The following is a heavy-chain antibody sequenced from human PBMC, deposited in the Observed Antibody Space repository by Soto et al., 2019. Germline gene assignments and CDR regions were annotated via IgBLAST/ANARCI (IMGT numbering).Heavy chain of an antibody. J-gene: IGHJ2*01. CDR2: IYYSGST. CDR3: ARKGYYDSSGYYDYWYFDL. Sequence: QVQLQESGPGLVKPSETLSLTCTVSGGSISSYYWSWIRQPPGKGLEWIGYIYYSGSTNYNPSLKSRVTISVDTSKNQFSLKLSSVTAADTAVYYCARKGYYDSSGYYDYWYFDLWGRGTLVTVSS. CDR1: GGSISSYY. D-gene: IGHD3-22*01. V-gene: IGHV4-59*01.